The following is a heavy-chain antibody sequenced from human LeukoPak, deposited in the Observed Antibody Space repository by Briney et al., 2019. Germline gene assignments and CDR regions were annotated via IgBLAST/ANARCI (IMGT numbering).Heavy chain of an antibody. V-gene: IGHV4-4*07. CDR3: ARGYGSGSYSSSYYYYMDV. Sequence: SETLSLTCTVSGGSISSYYWSWIRQPAGKGLEWIGRIYTSGSTNYNPSLKSRVTISVDKSKNQFSLKLSSVTAADTAAYYCARGYGSGSYSSSYYYYMDVWGKGTTVTVSS. CDR1: GGSISSYY. CDR2: IYTSGST. J-gene: IGHJ6*03. D-gene: IGHD3-10*01.